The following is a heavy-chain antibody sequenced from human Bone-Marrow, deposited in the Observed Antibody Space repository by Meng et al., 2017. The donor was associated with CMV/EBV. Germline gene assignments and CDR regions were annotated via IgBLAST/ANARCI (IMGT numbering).Heavy chain of an antibody. V-gene: IGHV3-66*01. J-gene: IGHJ4*02. Sequence: VQLLESGGGLVQPGGSLRLSCEASGFTVSSNYMSWVRQAPGKGLEWVSVIYGGGNTYYTDSVKGRFTISRDNSKNTLYLQMNSLRAEDTAVYYCARDPGATVNWGQGTLVTVSS. CDR2: IYGGGNT. CDR1: GFTVSSNY. D-gene: IGHD1-26*01. CDR3: ARDPGATVN.